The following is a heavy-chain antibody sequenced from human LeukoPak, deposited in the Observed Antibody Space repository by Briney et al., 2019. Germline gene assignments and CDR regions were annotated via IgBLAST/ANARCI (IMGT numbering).Heavy chain of an antibody. D-gene: IGHD3-22*01. Sequence: KPGGSLRLSCAASGFTFSDYYMSWIRQAPGKGLEWVSYISRSGSTIYYADSVKGRFTISRDNAKNSLHLQMNSLRAEDTAVYYCARTGNYYDSSGYYTYFDYWGQGTLVTVSS. CDR1: GFTFSDYY. J-gene: IGHJ4*02. CDR2: ISRSGSTI. CDR3: ARTGNYYDSSGYYTYFDY. V-gene: IGHV3-11*04.